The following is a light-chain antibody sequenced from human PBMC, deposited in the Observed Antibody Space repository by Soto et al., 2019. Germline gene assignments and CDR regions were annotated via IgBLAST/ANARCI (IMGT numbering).Light chain of an antibody. CDR3: LQDYNYPYT. J-gene: IGKJ2*01. CDR2: AAS. CDR1: QGIKND. V-gene: IGKV1-6*01. Sequence: AIQMTQSPSSLSPSVGDRVTITCRASQGIKNDLAWYQQKPGRAPKLLIYAASSLQSGVPSRFSGSGYGTDFTLTISSLQPEDFATYYCLQDYNYPYTFGQGTKLEIK.